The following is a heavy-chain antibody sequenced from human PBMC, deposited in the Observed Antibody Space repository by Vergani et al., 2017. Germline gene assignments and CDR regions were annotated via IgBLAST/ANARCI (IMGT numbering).Heavy chain of an antibody. Sequence: QLQLQESGPGLVKPSETLSLTCTVSGSSISSSSYYWGWIRQPPGKGLEWIGSIYYSGSTYYNPSLKSRVTISVDTSKNQFSLKLSSVTAADTAVYYCARRRAYCGGDCYPYYYGMDVWGQGTTVTVSS. CDR2: IYYSGST. D-gene: IGHD2-21*02. J-gene: IGHJ6*02. CDR3: ARRRAYCGGDCYPYYYGMDV. V-gene: IGHV4-39*01. CDR1: GSSISSSSYY.